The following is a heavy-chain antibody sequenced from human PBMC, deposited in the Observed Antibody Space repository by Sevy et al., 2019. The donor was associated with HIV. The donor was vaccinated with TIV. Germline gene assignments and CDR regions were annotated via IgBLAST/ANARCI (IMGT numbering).Heavy chain of an antibody. J-gene: IGHJ4*02. CDR1: GFTFSNYG. V-gene: IGHV3-33*01. CDR3: ARDLMPKRPDSETTPFDY. D-gene: IGHD4-4*01. Sequence: GGCLRLSCAASGFTFSNYGMHWVRQAPGKGLEWVAVIWYDGSNKYYADSVKGRFTISRDNSKNTLYLQMNSLRAEDTAVYYCARDLMPKRPDSETTPFDYWGQGTLVTVSS. CDR2: IWYDGSNK.